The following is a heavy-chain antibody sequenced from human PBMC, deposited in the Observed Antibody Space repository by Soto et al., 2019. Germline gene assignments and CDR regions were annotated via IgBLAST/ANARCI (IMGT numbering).Heavy chain of an antibody. CDR1: GFTFSYYA. V-gene: IGHV3-23*01. CDR2: ISGSGGST. J-gene: IGHJ4*02. Sequence: GGSLRLSCAASGFTFSYYAMSWVRQAPGKGLEWVSAISGSGGSTYYADSVKGRFTISRDNSKNTLYLQMNSLKAGDTAVYYCAKDPRPHAYTSGWYFDYWGQGTLVTV. CDR3: AKDPRPHAYTSGWYFDY. D-gene: IGHD6-19*01.